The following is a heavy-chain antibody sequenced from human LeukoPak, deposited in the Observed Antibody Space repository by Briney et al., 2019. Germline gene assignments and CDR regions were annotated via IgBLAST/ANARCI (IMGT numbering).Heavy chain of an antibody. D-gene: IGHD3-22*01. CDR2: ISNSGST. J-gene: IGHJ5*02. Sequence: PSETLSLTCSVSGASISSYYWSWMRQPPGKGLEWIGYISNSGSTNYNPSLKSRVTISVDTSKNQFSLNLNSMTAADTAVYYCARVHYHYDSSGPEWWFDPWGQGTLVTVSS. V-gene: IGHV4-59*08. CDR1: GASISSYY. CDR3: ARVHYHYDSSGPEWWFDP.